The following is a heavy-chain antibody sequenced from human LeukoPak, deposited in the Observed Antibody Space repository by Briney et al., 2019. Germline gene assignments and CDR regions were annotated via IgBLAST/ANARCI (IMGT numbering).Heavy chain of an antibody. Sequence: PSQTLSLTCTVSGGSISSGGYYWSWIRQPPGKGLEWIGYIYHSGSTYYNPSLKSRVTISVDRSKNQFSLKLSSVTAADTAVYYCAREGSSSIANYWGQGTLVTVSS. J-gene: IGHJ4*02. D-gene: IGHD6-6*01. CDR2: IYHSGST. CDR3: AREGSSSIANY. V-gene: IGHV4-30-2*01. CDR1: GGSISSGGYY.